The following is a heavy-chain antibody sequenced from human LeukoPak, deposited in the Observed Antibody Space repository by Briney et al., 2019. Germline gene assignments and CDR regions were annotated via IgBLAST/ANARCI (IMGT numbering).Heavy chain of an antibody. CDR3: ARVQESQIDYYFDY. CDR2: IYYSGST. Sequence: AETLSLTCTVSGGSISSYYWSWIRQPPGKGLEGMGYIYYSGSTNYNPSLKSRVTISVDTSKNQFSLNLISVTAADTAVYYCARVQESQIDYYFDYWGQGTLVTVSS. D-gene: IGHD3-9*01. CDR1: GGSISSYY. J-gene: IGHJ4*02. V-gene: IGHV4-59*01.